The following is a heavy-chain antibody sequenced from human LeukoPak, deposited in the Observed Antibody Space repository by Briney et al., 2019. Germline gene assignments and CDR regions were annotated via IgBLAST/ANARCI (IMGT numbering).Heavy chain of an antibody. CDR3: AGVYSYGMDV. CDR2: IYYSGGP. D-gene: IGHD2-8*01. J-gene: IGHJ6*02. Sequence: SETLSLTCTVSGASLNSYFWSWIRQPPGKGLEWIGYIYYSGGPNYSPSLKSRVTISLDTSKNQFSLSLSSVTAADTAVYYCAGVYSYGMDVWGQGTTVTVSS. CDR1: GASLNSYF. V-gene: IGHV4-59*01.